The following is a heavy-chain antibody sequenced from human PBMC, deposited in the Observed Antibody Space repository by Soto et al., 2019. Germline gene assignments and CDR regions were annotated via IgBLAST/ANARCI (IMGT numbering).Heavy chain of an antibody. CDR1: GYSFAGYW. CDR3: ARQIYDSDTGPNFQYYFDS. CDR2: IDPSDSQT. D-gene: IGHD3-22*01. J-gene: IGHJ4*02. Sequence: GESLKISCKGSGYSFAGYWITWVRQKPGKGLEWMGRIDPSDSQTYYSPSFRGHVTISVTKSITTVFLQWSSLRASDTAMYYCARQIYDSDTGPNFQYYFDSWGQGTPVTVPS. V-gene: IGHV5-10-1*01.